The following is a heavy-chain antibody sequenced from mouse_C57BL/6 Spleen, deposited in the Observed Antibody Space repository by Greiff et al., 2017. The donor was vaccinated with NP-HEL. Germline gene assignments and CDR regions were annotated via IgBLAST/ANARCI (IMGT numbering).Heavy chain of an antibody. CDR1: GYTFTSYW. CDR2: IDPSDSET. CDR3: AREGLECDDGDFDY. V-gene: IGHV1-52*01. Sequence: QVQLQQPGAELVRPGSSVKLSCKASGYTFTSYWMHWVKQRPIQGLEWIGNIDPSDSETHYNQKFKDKATLTVDKSSSTAYMQLSSLTSEDSAVYYCAREGLECDDGDFDYWGQGTTLTVAS. J-gene: IGHJ2*01. D-gene: IGHD1-1*01.